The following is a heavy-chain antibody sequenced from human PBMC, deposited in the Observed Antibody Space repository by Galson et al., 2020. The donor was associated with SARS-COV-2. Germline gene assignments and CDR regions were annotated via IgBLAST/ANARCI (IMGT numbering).Heavy chain of an antibody. Sequence: GGSLRLSCAASGFTFSDYYMSWIRQAPGKGLEWVSYISSSGSTIYYADSVKGRFTISRDNAKNSLYLQMNSLRAEDTAVYYCARVRYYGSGSYYSLKYYYYGMDVWGQGTTVTVSS. D-gene: IGHD3-10*01. V-gene: IGHV3-11*01. J-gene: IGHJ6*02. CDR2: ISSSGSTI. CDR3: ARVRYYGSGSYYSLKYYYYGMDV. CDR1: GFTFSDYY.